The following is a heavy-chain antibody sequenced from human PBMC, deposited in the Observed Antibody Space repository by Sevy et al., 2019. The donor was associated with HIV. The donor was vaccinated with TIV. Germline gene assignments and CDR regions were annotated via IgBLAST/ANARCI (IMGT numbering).Heavy chain of an antibody. D-gene: IGHD4-17*01. J-gene: IGHJ3*02. CDR1: GYSFTAYW. V-gene: IGHV5-51*01. CDR3: AGPTGLKVGIDFGTLDI. CDR2: IYPGDSET. Sequence: GESRKISCKGSGYSFTAYWIDWVRQVPGKGLEWMGTIYPGDSETRYSPSVQGQVTISADKSRTTAYLQWSSLKASDTAVEYCAGPTGLKVGIDFGTLDIWGQGTMVTVSS.